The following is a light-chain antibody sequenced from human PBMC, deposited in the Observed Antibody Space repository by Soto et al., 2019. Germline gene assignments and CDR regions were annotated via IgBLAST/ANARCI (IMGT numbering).Light chain of an antibody. CDR1: QSVNINY. CDR3: QQYGTSPWT. CDR2: GTS. J-gene: IGKJ1*01. Sequence: EIVLTQSPGTLSLSPGERATLSCRASQSVNINYFAWYQQKSGQAPRLLIYGTSNRASGIPDRFSGSGSGTDFTLSISGLEPEDFAMYFCQQYGTSPWTFGQGTKVDIK. V-gene: IGKV3-20*01.